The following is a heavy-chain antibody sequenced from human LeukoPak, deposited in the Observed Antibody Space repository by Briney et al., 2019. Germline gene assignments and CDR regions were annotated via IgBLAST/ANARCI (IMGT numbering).Heavy chain of an antibody. Sequence: SETLSLTCTVSGGSISSYYWSWIRQPAGKGLEWIGRIYTSGSTNYNPSLTSRVTMSVDTSKNQFSLKLSSVTAADTAVYYCARGLLFLEWYYFDYWGQGTLVTVSS. J-gene: IGHJ4*02. CDR1: GGSISSYY. CDR3: ARGLLFLEWYYFDY. CDR2: IYTSGST. V-gene: IGHV4-4*07. D-gene: IGHD3-3*01.